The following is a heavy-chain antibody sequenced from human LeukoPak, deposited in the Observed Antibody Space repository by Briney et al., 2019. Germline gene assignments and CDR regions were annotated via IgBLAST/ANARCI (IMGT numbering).Heavy chain of an antibody. CDR3: AKGSSGTYSRIYFDY. Sequence: GGSLRLSCAASGFTFSSYGMTWVRQAPGKGLECVSGISGRGGTTYYADSVKGRFTISRNNSKNTLYLQMNSLRAEDTALYYCAKGSSGTYSRIYFDYWGQGTLVTVSS. CDR2: ISGRGGTT. J-gene: IGHJ4*02. V-gene: IGHV3-23*01. CDR1: GFTFSSYG. D-gene: IGHD1-26*01.